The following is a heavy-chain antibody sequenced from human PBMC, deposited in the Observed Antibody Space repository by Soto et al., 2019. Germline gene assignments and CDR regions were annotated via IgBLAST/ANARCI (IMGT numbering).Heavy chain of an antibody. CDR1: GFTFSSYW. Sequence: GGSLRLSCAASGFTFSSYWMSWVRQAPGKGLEWVANIKQDGSEKYYVDSVKGRFTISRDNAKNSLYLQMNSLRAEDTAVYYCARGHYYGSGSYYNWYYYYGMDLWGQGTTVTVSS. CDR3: ARGHYYGSGSYYNWYYYYGMDL. J-gene: IGHJ6*02. V-gene: IGHV3-7*03. CDR2: IKQDGSEK. D-gene: IGHD3-10*01.